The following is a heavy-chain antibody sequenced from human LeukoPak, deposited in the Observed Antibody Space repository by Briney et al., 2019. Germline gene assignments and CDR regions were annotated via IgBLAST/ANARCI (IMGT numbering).Heavy chain of an antibody. CDR1: GYTFTTYS. Sequence: ASVKVSCKASGYTFTTYSLAWVRQAPGQSLEWVGWISVNNGGTNYAQSFQDRVTLTRDTSTTTAYLELRSLRSDDTAIIYCATATQPRGYFLHWGQGTLVTVSS. CDR3: ATATQPRGYFLH. J-gene: IGHJ1*01. D-gene: IGHD2-2*01. V-gene: IGHV1-18*01. CDR2: ISVNNGGT.